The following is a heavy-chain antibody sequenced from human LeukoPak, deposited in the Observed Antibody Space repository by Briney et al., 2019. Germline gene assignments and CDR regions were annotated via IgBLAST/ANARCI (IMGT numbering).Heavy chain of an antibody. Sequence: ASVKVSCKAFGYTFTSNYMHWVRQAPGQGPEWMGVISPSGGSTTYAQKFQGRATLARDMSTSTDYLELSSLRSEDTAVYYCARDNSVRDEAWWFNPWGQGTLVTVSS. J-gene: IGHJ5*02. CDR3: ARDNSVRDEAWWFNP. V-gene: IGHV1-46*01. CDR2: ISPSGGST. D-gene: IGHD5-24*01. CDR1: GYTFTSNY.